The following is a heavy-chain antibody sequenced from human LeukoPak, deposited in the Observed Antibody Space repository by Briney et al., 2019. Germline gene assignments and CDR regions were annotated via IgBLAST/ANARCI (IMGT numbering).Heavy chain of an antibody. V-gene: IGHV4-34*01. CDR3: ARGQSWDY. CDR1: GGSFSGYY. CDR2: INHSGST. Sequence: SETLPLTCAVYGGSFSGYYWSWIRQPPGKGLEWIGEINHSGSTNYNPSLKSRVTISVDTSKNQFSLKLSSVTAADTAVYYCARGQSWDYWGQGTLVTVSS. J-gene: IGHJ4*02.